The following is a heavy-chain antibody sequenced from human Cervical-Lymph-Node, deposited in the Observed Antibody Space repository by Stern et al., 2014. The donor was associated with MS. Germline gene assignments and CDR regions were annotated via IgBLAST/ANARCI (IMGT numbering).Heavy chain of an antibody. V-gene: IGHV5-51*03. CDR2: IYLGDSET. CDR3: ARLPDSGGWYGIWYFDL. J-gene: IGHJ2*01. CDR1: GHSFTRDW. Sequence: VQLVESGAEVKKPGESLKISCKGSGHSFTRDWIGWVRQTPGKGLEWMGIIYLGDSETRYSQSFQGQVTISADKSISTAYLQWSSLKASDTAMYYCARLPDSGGWYGIWYFDLWGRGTLVTVSS. D-gene: IGHD6-19*01.